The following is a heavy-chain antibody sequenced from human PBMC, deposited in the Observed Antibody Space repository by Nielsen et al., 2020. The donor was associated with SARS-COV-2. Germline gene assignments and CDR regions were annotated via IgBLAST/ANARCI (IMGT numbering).Heavy chain of an antibody. CDR3: ARGGFSRTSNIDF. V-gene: IGHV1-46*01. D-gene: IGHD6-6*01. Sequence: WVRQAPGQGLEWMGIVNPVDGTTNYVQKFQGRVTMTRDTSTSTAYMELSSLRSEDTAVYYCARGGFSRTSNIDFWGQGTLVTVSS. CDR2: VNPVDGTT. J-gene: IGHJ4*02.